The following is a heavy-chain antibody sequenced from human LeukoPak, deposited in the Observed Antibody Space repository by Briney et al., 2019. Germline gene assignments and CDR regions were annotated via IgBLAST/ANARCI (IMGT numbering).Heavy chain of an antibody. V-gene: IGHV3-66*01. CDR2: IYSGATT. J-gene: IGHJ4*02. CDR1: GFSVSSNY. D-gene: IGHD6-19*01. Sequence: GGSLRLSCVASGFSVSSNYMSWVRQAPGKGLEWVSVIYSGATTYYADSVNGRFTLSRDNSKNTLYLQMNSLRAEDTAVYYCAKSYSSGWHVFDSWGQGTLVTVSS. CDR3: AKSYSSGWHVFDS.